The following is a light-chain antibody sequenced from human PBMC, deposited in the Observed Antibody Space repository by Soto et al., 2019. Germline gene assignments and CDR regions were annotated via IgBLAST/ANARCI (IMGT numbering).Light chain of an antibody. CDR1: SSNIGSNT. Sequence: QSVLTQPPSASGTPGQRVTISCSGSSSNIGSNTVNWYQQLPGTAPKLLIYSNNQLPSGVPDRFSGSKSGTSASLAISGLQSGDEADYYCAAWDDSLNGLVFGTGTKLTVL. V-gene: IGLV1-44*01. CDR2: SNN. J-gene: IGLJ1*01. CDR3: AAWDDSLNGLV.